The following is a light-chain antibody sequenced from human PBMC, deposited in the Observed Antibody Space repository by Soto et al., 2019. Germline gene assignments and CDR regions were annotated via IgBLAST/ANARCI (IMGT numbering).Light chain of an antibody. V-gene: IGLV2-14*01. Sequence: QSALTQPASVSGSPGQSITISCTGTSSDIGGYNYVSWYQQHPGKAPKLMIYEVTHRPSGVSDRFSGSKSGNTASLTISGLQAEDEDDYYCSSYTIRSTVIFGGGTKLTVL. J-gene: IGLJ2*01. CDR1: SSDIGGYNY. CDR3: SSYTIRSTVI. CDR2: EVT.